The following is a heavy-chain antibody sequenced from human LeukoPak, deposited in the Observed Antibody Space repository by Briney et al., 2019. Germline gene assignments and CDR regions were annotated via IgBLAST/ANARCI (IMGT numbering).Heavy chain of an antibody. CDR3: ASCRDYDILTGYFDH. D-gene: IGHD3-9*01. CDR1: GGTFSSYA. Sequence: SVKVSCKASGGTFSSYAISWVRQAPGQGLEWMGGIIPIFGTANYAQKFQGRVTITADESTSTAYMELSSLRSEDTAVYYCASCRDYDILTGYFDHWGQGTLVTVSS. V-gene: IGHV1-69*01. J-gene: IGHJ4*02. CDR2: IIPIFGTA.